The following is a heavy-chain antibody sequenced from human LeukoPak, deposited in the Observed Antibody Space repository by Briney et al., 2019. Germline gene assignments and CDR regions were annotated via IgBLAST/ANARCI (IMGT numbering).Heavy chain of an antibody. V-gene: IGHV3-23*01. CDR1: GFTFSSYA. CDR3: AKSRDSRYDYFDY. J-gene: IGHJ4*02. D-gene: IGHD2-15*01. CDR2: ISASGDGT. Sequence: PEGSLRLSCAASGFTFSSYAISWVRQAPGEGLEWVSAISASGDGTYYADSVKGRFTISRDNFENTLYLQMNSLRAEDTAVYYCAKSRDSRYDYFDYWGQGILVTVSS.